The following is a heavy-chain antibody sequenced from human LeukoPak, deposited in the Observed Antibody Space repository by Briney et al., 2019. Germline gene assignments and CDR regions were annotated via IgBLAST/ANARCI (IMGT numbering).Heavy chain of an antibody. CDR2: INHSGST. J-gene: IGHJ4*02. V-gene: IGHV4-34*01. CDR3: ASGGYCSGGSCYSPPAY. CDR1: GGSFSGYY. D-gene: IGHD2-15*01. Sequence: SETLSLTCAVYGGSFSGYYWSWIRQRPGKGLEWIGEINHSGSTNYNPSLKSRVTISVDTSKNQFSLKLSSVTAADTAVYYCASGGYCSGGSCYSPPAYWGQGTLVTVSS.